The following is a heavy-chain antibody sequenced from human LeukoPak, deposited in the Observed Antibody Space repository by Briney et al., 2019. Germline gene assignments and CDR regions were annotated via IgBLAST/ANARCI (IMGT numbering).Heavy chain of an antibody. Sequence: GESLKISCKGSGYSFSNYWIGWVRQMPGKGLEWMGIIYPGDSDTRYSPSFQGQVTLSADKSISTAYLQWSSLKASDTARYYCAKSKTSGWKYYFDYWGQGTLVTVSS. CDR2: IYPGDSDT. CDR1: GYSFSNYW. J-gene: IGHJ4*02. CDR3: AKSKTSGWKYYFDY. V-gene: IGHV5-51*01. D-gene: IGHD6-19*01.